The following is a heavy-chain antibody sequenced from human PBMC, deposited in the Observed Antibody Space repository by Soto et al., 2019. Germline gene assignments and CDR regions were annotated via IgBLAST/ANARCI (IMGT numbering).Heavy chain of an antibody. Sequence: QITLKESGPTLVKPTQTLTLTCTFSGFSLTTSGVGVGWIRQPPGKALEWLAVIYWDDDKSYSSSLKRSLPITKDTYKNQVVLTMTNMDPVDTATYYCAHHPYYGLGSYSFDYWGQGTPVTVSS. V-gene: IGHV2-5*02. J-gene: IGHJ4*02. CDR1: GFSLTTSGVG. D-gene: IGHD3-10*01. CDR3: AHHPYYGLGSYSFDY. CDR2: IYWDDDK.